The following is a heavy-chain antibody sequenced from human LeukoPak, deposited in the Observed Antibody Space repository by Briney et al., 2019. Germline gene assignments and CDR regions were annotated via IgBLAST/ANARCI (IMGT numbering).Heavy chain of an antibody. CDR2: IYYSGST. D-gene: IGHD3-16*02. CDR3: ARDPEGMGYHDY. Sequence: SQILSLACTVSGGSISSGGYYWSWIRQHPGKGLEWIGYIYYSGSTYYNPSLKSRVTISVDTSKNQFSLKLSSVTAADTAVYYCARDPEGMGYHDYWGQGTLVTVSS. V-gene: IGHV4-31*03. CDR1: GGSISSGGYY. J-gene: IGHJ4*02.